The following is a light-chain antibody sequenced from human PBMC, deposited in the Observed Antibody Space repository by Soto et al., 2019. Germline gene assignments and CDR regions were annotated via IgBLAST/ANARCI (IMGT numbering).Light chain of an antibody. CDR2: GAS. Sequence: TQSPATLSVSPGERATLSCRASQSVSSNLAWYQQKPGQAPRLLLYGASTRATGIPARFSGSGSGTEFTLTISSLQSADFAVYYCQQYNTWPPIPFGQGTRLEI. CDR1: QSVSSN. CDR3: QQYNTWPPIP. J-gene: IGKJ5*01. V-gene: IGKV3-15*01.